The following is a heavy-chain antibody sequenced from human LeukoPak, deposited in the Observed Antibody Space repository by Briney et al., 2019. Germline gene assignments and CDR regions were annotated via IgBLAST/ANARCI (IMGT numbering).Heavy chain of an antibody. Sequence: PSETLSLTCAVSGGSISSGGYSWSWIRQPPGKGLEWIGYIYYSGSTNYNPSLKSRVTISVDTSKNQFSLKLSSVTAADTAVYYCAGSSITMARGVIIPYYYYGMDVWGQGTTVTVSS. CDR3: AGSSITMARGVIIPYYYYGMDV. D-gene: IGHD3-10*01. V-gene: IGHV4-61*08. CDR1: GGSISSGGYS. CDR2: IYYSGST. J-gene: IGHJ6*02.